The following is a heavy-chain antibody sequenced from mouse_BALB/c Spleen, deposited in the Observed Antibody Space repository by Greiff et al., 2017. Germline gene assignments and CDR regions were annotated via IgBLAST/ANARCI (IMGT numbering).Heavy chain of an antibody. D-gene: IGHD1-1*01. J-gene: IGHJ1*01. CDR2: ISSGGGST. CDR3: ARHGSSYWYFDG. CDR1: GFAFSSYD. V-gene: IGHV5-12-1*01. Sequence: DVKLVESGGGLVKPGGSLKLSCAASGFAFSSYDMSWVRQTPEKRLEWVAYISSGGGSTYYPDTVKGRFTISRDNAKNTLYLQMSSLKSEDTAMYYCARHGSSYWYFDGWGAGTTVTVSS.